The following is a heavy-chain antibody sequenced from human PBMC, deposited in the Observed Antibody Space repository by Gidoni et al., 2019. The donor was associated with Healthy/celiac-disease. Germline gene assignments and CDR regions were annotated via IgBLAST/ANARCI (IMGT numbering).Heavy chain of an antibody. CDR3: ARDPTYWNDNPYFDY. V-gene: IGHV3-30-3*01. J-gene: IGHJ4*02. D-gene: IGHD1-1*01. CDR2: ISDDGSNK. Sequence: QVQLVESGGGVVQPGRSLRLSCAASGFTFSSYAMHWALQAPGKGLGWVAVISDDGSNKYYADSVKGRFTISRDNSKNTLYLQMNSLRAEDTAVYYCARDPTYWNDNPYFDYWGQGTLVTVSS. CDR1: GFTFSSYA.